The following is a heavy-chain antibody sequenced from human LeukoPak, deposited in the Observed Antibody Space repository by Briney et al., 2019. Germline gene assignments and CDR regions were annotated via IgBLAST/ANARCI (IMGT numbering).Heavy chain of an antibody. CDR1: GYTFTGYH. CDR3: ARDYCSSTSCLFDY. Sequence: ASVNVSCMASGYTFTGYHMHWVRLAPGQGLEWMGRITPNSGDTNYAQKFQGRVTMTRDTSISTAYMELSRLRSDDTAVYYCARDYCSSTSCLFDYWGQGTLVTVSS. D-gene: IGHD2-2*01. CDR2: ITPNSGDT. J-gene: IGHJ4*02. V-gene: IGHV1-2*06.